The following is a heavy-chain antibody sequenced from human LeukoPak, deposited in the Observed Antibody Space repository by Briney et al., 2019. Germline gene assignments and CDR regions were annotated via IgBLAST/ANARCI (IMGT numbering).Heavy chain of an antibody. V-gene: IGHV3-30*02. Sequence: PGGSLRLSCAASGFTFGSYGMHWVRQAPGKGLEWVAFIRYDGSNKYYADSVKGRFTISRDNSKNTLYLQMNSLRAEDTAVYYCAKDPSTGAAAGTFDYWGQGTLVIVSS. CDR1: GFTFGSYG. CDR2: IRYDGSNK. D-gene: IGHD6-13*01. J-gene: IGHJ4*02. CDR3: AKDPSTGAAAGTFDY.